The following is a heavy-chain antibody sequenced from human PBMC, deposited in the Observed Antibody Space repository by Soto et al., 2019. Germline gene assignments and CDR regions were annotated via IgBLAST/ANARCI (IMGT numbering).Heavy chain of an antibody. V-gene: IGHV2-5*01. Sequence: SGPTLVNPTQTLTLTCTFSGFSLTTSGVGVGWIRQPPGKALEWLALIYWNDDKRYSPSLRGRLTITKDTSKNQVVLAMTNMDPVDTATYYCAHHTITPATNWFDPWDLGTLVTVSP. CDR2: IYWNDDK. CDR1: GFSLTTSGVG. CDR3: AHHTITPATNWFDP. J-gene: IGHJ5*02. D-gene: IGHD2-2*01.